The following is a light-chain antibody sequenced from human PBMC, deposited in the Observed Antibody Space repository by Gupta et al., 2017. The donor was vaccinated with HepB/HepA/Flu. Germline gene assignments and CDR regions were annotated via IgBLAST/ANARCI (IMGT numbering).Light chain of an antibody. CDR3: AAWDDSLSGYV. Sequence: QFVLTQPPSASGTPGQRVTSPCSGSSSNIGSNYVYRYQQLPGTAPKLLIDRNNQRPSGVPDRFSGSKSGTSASLAISGLRSEDEADYYCAAWDDSLSGYVFGTGTKVTVL. CDR1: SSNIGSNY. CDR2: RNN. J-gene: IGLJ1*01. V-gene: IGLV1-47*01.